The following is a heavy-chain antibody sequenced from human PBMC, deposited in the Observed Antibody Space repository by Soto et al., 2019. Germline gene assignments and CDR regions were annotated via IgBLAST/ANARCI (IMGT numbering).Heavy chain of an antibody. CDR3: ARLVVVAPVANV. CDR1: GGSIGGYY. D-gene: IGHD2-21*01. J-gene: IGHJ4*02. V-gene: IGHV4-59*08. CDR2: IYYSGSS. Sequence: QVQLQESGPGVVQPSETLSLTCTVSGGSIGGYYWGWIRQPPGKGLEWIGYIYYSGSSKYNPSLKSRVAMSADTTKNQLSLKLRSVTAADTAIYYCARLVVVAPVANVWGQGALVTVSS.